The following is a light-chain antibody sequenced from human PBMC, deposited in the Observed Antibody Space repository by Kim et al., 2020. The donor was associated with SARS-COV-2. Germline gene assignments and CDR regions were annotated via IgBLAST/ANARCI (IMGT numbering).Light chain of an antibody. V-gene: IGKV3-20*01. CDR1: QSISSSY. CDR2: GAS. CDR3: QQYGSSPCT. J-gene: IGKJ2*02. Sequence: LSPGERANHSCRASQSISSSYLAWYQQQPGQAPRLLSYGASSRATGIPDRFSGSGSGTDFTLTISRLEPEDFAVYYCQQYGSSPCTFGQGTKLEI.